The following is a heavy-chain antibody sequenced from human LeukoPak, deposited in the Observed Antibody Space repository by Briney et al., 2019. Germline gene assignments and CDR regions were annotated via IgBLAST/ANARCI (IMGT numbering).Heavy chain of an antibody. V-gene: IGHV1-46*01. J-gene: IGHJ4*02. CDR2: INPSGGST. CDR3: ARLGIAVAGLDY. CDR1: GYTFTSYY. D-gene: IGHD6-19*01. Sequence: GASVTVSCKASGYTFTSYYMHWVRQAPGQGLEWMGIINPSGGSTSYAQKFQGRVTMTRDTSTSTVYMELSSLRSEDTAVYYCARLGIAVAGLDYWGQGTLVTVSS.